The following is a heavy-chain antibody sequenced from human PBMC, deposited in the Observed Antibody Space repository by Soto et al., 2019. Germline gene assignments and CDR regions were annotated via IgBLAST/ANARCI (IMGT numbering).Heavy chain of an antibody. CDR2: MNPNSGNT. CDR3: ATHSKGYCSGGSCYPNWYDP. V-gene: IGHV1-8*01. D-gene: IGHD2-15*01. Sequence: QVQLVQSGAEVKKPGASGKVSCKASGHTFTNYDINWVRQATGQGLEWMGWMNPNSGNTGYAQKFQGRLTLTRNTSISTAYMELSSLRSEDTAVYYCATHSKGYCSGGSCYPNWYDPWGQGTLITVSS. CDR1: GHTFTNYD. J-gene: IGHJ5*02.